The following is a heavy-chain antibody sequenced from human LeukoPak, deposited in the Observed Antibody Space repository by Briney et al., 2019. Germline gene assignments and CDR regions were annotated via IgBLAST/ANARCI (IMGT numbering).Heavy chain of an antibody. J-gene: IGHJ6*02. V-gene: IGHV4-61*01. CDR3: VRNRGWYATDV. CDR1: GVSVRSVISH. D-gene: IGHD6-19*01. CDR2: VHYSGSA. Sequence: SETLSLTCSVSGVSVRSVISHWSWIRQPPGKGLEWIGYVHYSGSANYNPSLESRVTMSLDRSKNQFSLELTSVTAADTAVYYCVRNRGWYATDVWGQGAAVTVSS.